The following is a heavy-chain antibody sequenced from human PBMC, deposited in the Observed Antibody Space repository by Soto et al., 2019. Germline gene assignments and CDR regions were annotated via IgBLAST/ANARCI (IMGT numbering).Heavy chain of an antibody. CDR1: GGSFSGYY. CDR2: IHDSGNT. Sequence: QVQLQQWGAGLLKPSETLSLTCAVYGGSFSGYYWSWIRQSAGKGLEWIGEIHDSGNTNYNPSLKSRVTISEDTSKNQFSLRLSSLTAADTAVYYCARTRCSRSGCRQNVDFWGQGTLVNVSS. J-gene: IGHJ4*02. V-gene: IGHV4-34*01. CDR3: ARTRCSRSGCRQNVDF. D-gene: IGHD2-2*01.